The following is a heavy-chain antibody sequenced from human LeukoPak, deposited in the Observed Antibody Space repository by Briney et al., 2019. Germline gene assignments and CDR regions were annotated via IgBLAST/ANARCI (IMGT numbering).Heavy chain of an antibody. V-gene: IGHV3-30*04. Sequence: GGSLRLSCAASGFTFSSYAMHWVRQAPGKGLEWVAVISYDGSNKYYADSMKGRFTISRGNSKNTLYLQMNSLRAEDTAVYYCARGFDGLRLKGQYFDYWGQGTLVTVSS. CDR2: ISYDGSNK. CDR3: ARGFDGLRLKGQYFDY. D-gene: IGHD5/OR15-5a*01. CDR1: GFTFSSYA. J-gene: IGHJ4*02.